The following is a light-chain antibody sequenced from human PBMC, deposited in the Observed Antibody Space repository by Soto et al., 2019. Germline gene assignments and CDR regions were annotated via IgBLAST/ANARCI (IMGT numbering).Light chain of an antibody. V-gene: IGKV3-20*01. CDR2: DAS. CDR3: QQYGRSPWT. CDR1: QSVSSSY. J-gene: IGKJ1*01. Sequence: EIVLTQSPGTLSLSPGERATLSCRASQSVSSSYLAWYQQKPGQAPRLLIFDASSSATGISDRFSGSGSGTDFTLTISRLEREDFAVYYCQQYGRSPWTFGQGNKVEVK.